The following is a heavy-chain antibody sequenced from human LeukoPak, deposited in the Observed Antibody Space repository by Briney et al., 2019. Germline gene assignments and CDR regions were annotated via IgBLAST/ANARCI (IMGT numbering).Heavy chain of an antibody. D-gene: IGHD4-11*01. J-gene: IGHJ6*03. CDR3: ARCYYSKPRYYYYYMDV. CDR1: GGTFSSYA. CDR2: IIPIFGTA. V-gene: IGHV1-69*01. Sequence: GSSVKVSCKASGGTFSSYAISWVRQAPGQGLEWMGGIIPIFGTANYAQKFQGRVTITADESTSTAYMELSSLRSEDTAVYYCARCYYSKPRYYYYYMDVWGKGTTVTVSS.